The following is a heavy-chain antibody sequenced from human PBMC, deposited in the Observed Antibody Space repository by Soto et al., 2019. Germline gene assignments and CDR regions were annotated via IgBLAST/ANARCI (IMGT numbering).Heavy chain of an antibody. CDR1: GFTFSSYA. CDR2: ISYDGSNK. D-gene: IGHD2-2*01. J-gene: IGHJ6*02. CDR3: ARDIGYCSRTSCYGDYYYYYGMDV. V-gene: IGHV3-30-3*01. Sequence: ESGGGVVQPGRSLRLSCAASGFTFSSYAMHWVRQAPGKGLEWVAVISYDGSNKYYADSVKGRFTISRDNSKNTLYLQMNSLRAEDTAVYYCARDIGYCSRTSCYGDYYYYYGMDVWGQGTTVTVSS.